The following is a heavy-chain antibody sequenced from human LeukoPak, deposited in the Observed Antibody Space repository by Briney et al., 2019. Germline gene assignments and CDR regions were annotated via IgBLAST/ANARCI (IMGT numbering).Heavy chain of an antibody. CDR2: IYISGST. D-gene: IGHD1-26*01. V-gene: IGHV4-61*09. CDR1: GGSISSGDYY. Sequence: SQTLSLTCTVSGGSISSGDYYWSWIRQPAGKGLEWIGHIYISGSTNYNPSLKSRVTISVDTSKNQFSLKLSSVTAADTAVYYCASERPATENWFFDLWGRGTLVTVSS. J-gene: IGHJ2*01. CDR3: ASERPATENWFFDL.